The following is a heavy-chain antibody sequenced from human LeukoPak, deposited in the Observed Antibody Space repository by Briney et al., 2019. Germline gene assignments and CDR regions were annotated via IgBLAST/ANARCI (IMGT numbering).Heavy chain of an antibody. CDR2: IYYSGST. J-gene: IGHJ5*02. CDR3: ARQRAAAGTNWFDP. CDR1: GGSISSSSYY. V-gene: IGHV4-39*01. Sequence: SETLSLTCTVSGGSISSSSYYWGWIRQPPGKGLEWIGSIYYSGSTYYNPSLKSRVTISVDTSKNQFSLKLSSVTAADTAVYYCARQRAAAGTNWFDPWGQGTLVTVSS. D-gene: IGHD6-13*01.